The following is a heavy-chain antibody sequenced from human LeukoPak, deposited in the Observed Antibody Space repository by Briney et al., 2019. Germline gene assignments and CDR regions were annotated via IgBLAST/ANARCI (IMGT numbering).Heavy chain of an antibody. CDR2: IYYSGST. J-gene: IGHJ4*02. Sequence: LRLSCAASGYTFSSYAMSWIRQHPGKGLEWIGYIYYSGSTYYNPSLKSRVTISVDTSKNQFSLKLSSVTAADTAVYYCARESPKEAAVLDYWGQGTLVTVSS. D-gene: IGHD6-13*01. CDR3: ARESPKEAAVLDY. V-gene: IGHV4-31*02. CDR1: GYTFSSYA.